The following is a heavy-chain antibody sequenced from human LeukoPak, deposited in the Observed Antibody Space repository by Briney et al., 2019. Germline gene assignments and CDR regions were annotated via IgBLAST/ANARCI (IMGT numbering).Heavy chain of an antibody. CDR1: GFTFSNYG. J-gene: IGHJ4*02. Sequence: GGSLRLSCATSGFTFSNYGMHWVRQVPGKGLEWVAFIRYDASDKNYADSVKGRFTISRDNSKSTLYLQMNSLRAEGTAVYYCAKEARDCRGGSCYSFYFDYWGQGTLVTVSS. D-gene: IGHD2-15*01. CDR2: IRYDASDK. V-gene: IGHV3-30*02. CDR3: AKEARDCRGGSCYSFYFDY.